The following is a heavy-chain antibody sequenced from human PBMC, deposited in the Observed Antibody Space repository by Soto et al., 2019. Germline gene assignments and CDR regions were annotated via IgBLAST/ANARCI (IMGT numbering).Heavy chain of an antibody. V-gene: IGHV4-4*02. CDR2: IYHSGST. J-gene: IGHJ4*02. Sequence: QVQLQESGPGLVKPSGTLSLTCAVSSGSISSSNWWSWVRQPPGKGLEWIGEIYHSGSTNYNPSLKSRVTISVDKSKNPFSLKLSSVTAADTAVYYCARSGNLRIAAHDPFDYWGQGTLVTVSS. CDR3: ARSGNLRIAAHDPFDY. CDR1: SGSISSSNW. D-gene: IGHD6-13*01.